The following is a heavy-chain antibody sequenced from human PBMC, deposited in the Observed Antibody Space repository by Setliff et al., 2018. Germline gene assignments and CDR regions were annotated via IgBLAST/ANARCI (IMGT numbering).Heavy chain of an antibody. CDR3: VKGSSDSRPYYFDY. CDR1: GFTFWSYA. J-gene: IGHJ4*02. D-gene: IGHD2-2*01. CDR2: ITHSGWDT. V-gene: IGHV3-23*01. Sequence: PGGSLRLSCAASGFTFWSYAMSWVRQAPGKGLEWISAITHSGWDTYHADSVKGRFTISRANSQNTLFLQMNSLRVEDPAVYFCVKGSSDSRPYYFDYWGQGRLVTVSS.